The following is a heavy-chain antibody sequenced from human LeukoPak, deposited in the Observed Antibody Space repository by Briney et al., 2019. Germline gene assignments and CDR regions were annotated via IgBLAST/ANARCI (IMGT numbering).Heavy chain of an antibody. J-gene: IGHJ6*02. V-gene: IGHV3-23*01. D-gene: IGHD3-22*01. Sequence: GGSLRLSCAASGFTFSSYAMSWVRQAPGKGLEWVSAISGSGGSTYYADSVKGRFTISRDNSKNTLYLQMNSLRAEDTAVYYCARGADYYDSSGYSHGMDVWGQGTTVTVSS. CDR3: ARGADYYDSSGYSHGMDV. CDR2: ISGSGGST. CDR1: GFTFSSYA.